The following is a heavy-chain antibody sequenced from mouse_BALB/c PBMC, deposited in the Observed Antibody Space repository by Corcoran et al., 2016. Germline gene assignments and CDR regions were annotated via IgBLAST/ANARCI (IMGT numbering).Heavy chain of an antibody. J-gene: IGHJ2*01. Sequence: QIQLVQSGPELKKPGETVKISCKASGYTFTNFGVIWVKQAPGTGLKYMGWINTYTEEPTYADDFKGRFAFSLETSASTAYLQINNLKNEYTATYFCARWGYYSLDFWGQGTTLTVSS. CDR3: ARWGYYSLDF. D-gene: IGHD2-3*01. CDR1: GYTFTNFG. V-gene: IGHV9-3-1*01. CDR2: INTYTEEP.